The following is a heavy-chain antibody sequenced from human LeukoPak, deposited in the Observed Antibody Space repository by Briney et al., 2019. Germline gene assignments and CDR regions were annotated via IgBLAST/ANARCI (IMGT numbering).Heavy chain of an antibody. V-gene: IGHV3-30-3*01. D-gene: IGHD3-22*01. CDR1: GFTYGNYL. CDR3: ARDHGSGYYADFDY. Sequence: GGSLRLSCAASGFTYGNYLMHWVRQAPGKGLEWVAVISYDGSNKYYADSVKGRFTISRDNSKNTLYLQMNSLRAEDTAVYYCARDHGSGYYADFDYWGQGTLVTVSS. CDR2: ISYDGSNK. J-gene: IGHJ4*02.